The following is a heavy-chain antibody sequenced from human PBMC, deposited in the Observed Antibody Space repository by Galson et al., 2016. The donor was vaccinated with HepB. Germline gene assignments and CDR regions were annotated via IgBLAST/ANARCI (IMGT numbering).Heavy chain of an antibody. V-gene: IGHV3-7*03. J-gene: IGHJ4*01. D-gene: IGHD5-24*01. CDR2: IKPDGSQM. CDR3: AEMPTVDW. CDR1: GFTFSNFW. Sequence: SLRLSCAASGFTFSNFWMNWVRRVPGKGLEWVGNIKPDGSQMNYADFVKGRFTISRDNARNSLYLQMNSQRAEDTAVYFCAEMPTVDWWGQGTLVTVSS.